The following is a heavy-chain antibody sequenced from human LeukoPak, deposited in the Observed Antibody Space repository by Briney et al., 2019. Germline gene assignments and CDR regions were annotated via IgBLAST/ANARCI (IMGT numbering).Heavy chain of an antibody. CDR3: TRDRGWLQPYDAFDI. Sequence: GGSLRLSCTASGFTFGDYAMSWVRQAPGKGLEWVGFIRSKAYGGTTEYAASVKGRFTISRDDSKSIAYLQMNSLKTEDTAVYYCTRDRGWLQPYDAFDIWGQGTMVTVSS. CDR2: IRSKAYGGTT. V-gene: IGHV3-49*04. D-gene: IGHD5-24*01. J-gene: IGHJ3*02. CDR1: GFTFGDYA.